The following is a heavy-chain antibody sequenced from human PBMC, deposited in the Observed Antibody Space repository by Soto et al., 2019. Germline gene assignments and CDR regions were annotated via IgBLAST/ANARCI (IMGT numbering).Heavy chain of an antibody. CDR3: AKPHCNSTSCYPNYYYYYGMDV. CDR1: GFTLSNYG. D-gene: IGHD2-2*01. Sequence: PXESLRLSCAASGFTLSNYGMHWVRQAPGRGLEWVAFISYDVSNEYYADSVKGRFTISRDNSKNTLHMQMTSLRTEDTAVYYCAKPHCNSTSCYPNYYYYYGMDVWGQGTTVTVSS. V-gene: IGHV3-30*18. J-gene: IGHJ6*02. CDR2: ISYDVSNE.